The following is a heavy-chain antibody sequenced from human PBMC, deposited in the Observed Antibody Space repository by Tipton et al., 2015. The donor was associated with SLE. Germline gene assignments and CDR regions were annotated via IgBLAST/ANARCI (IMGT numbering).Heavy chain of an antibody. Sequence: TLSLTCTVSGGSISSSSYYWGWIRQPPGKGLEWIGSIYYSGSTYYNPSLKSRVTISVDTSKNQFSLKLSSVTAADTAVYYCARGGGSGSYYNWYAFDIWGQGPMVTVSS. CDR3: ARGGGSGSYYNWYAFDI. D-gene: IGHD3-10*01. V-gene: IGHV4-39*07. CDR2: IYYSGST. CDR1: GGSISSSSYY. J-gene: IGHJ3*02.